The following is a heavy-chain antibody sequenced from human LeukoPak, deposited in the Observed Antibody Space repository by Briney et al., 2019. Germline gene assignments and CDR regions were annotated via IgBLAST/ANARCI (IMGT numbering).Heavy chain of an antibody. V-gene: IGHV3-30*02. Sequence: TGGSLRLSCAASGFSLSNFGMHWVRQAPGKGLEWVAFVQKDGSYEKYGDSVKGRFTISRDNSKNTLYLQMNSLRVEGTAVYYCANIPNSFGPDYWGQGTLVTVSS. CDR3: ANIPNSFGPDY. D-gene: IGHD3-16*01. CDR2: VQKDGSYE. J-gene: IGHJ4*02. CDR1: GFSLSNFG.